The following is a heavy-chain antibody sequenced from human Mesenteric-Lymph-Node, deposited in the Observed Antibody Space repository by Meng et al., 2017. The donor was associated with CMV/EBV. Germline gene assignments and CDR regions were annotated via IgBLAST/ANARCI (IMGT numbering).Heavy chain of an antibody. CDR3: ARGSSYDILTGYFDY. V-gene: IGHV4-34*01. CDR1: CGSFSCYY. Sequence: QFQAWAAGLLKAAETLCVTCAVYCGSFSCYYWNWILQSPGKGLEWIGEINQSVSTTYNPSFTSRIIISVDTSTNQISLNMSSVTAADTAVYYCARGSSYDILTGYFDYWGQGALVTVSS. D-gene: IGHD3-9*01. J-gene: IGHJ4*02. CDR2: INQSVST.